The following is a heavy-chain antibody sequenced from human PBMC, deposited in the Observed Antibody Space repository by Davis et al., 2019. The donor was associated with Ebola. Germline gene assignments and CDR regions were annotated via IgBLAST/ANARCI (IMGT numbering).Heavy chain of an antibody. J-gene: IGHJ6*04. D-gene: IGHD3-16*01. Sequence: GESLKIPCTYSVITFSSYAMTWVRQAPGKGLEWVSAIRGSGGSTYYADSVKGRFTISRDTSKKTRYLQMNSLRAEDTAVYYCSRDGPKRFGENYFYYTMDVWGKGTTVTVYS. CDR3: SRDGPKRFGENYFYYTMDV. V-gene: IGHV3-23*01. CDR1: VITFSSYA. CDR2: IRGSGGST.